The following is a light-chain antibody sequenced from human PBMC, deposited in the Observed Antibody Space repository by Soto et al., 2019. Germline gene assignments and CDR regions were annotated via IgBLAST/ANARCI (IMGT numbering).Light chain of an antibody. Sequence: QSVLTQPPSASGSPGQSVTISCTGTSSDVGGYDYVSWYQQQSGTAPKLIIYEVSNRPSGVPDRFSGSKSGNTASLTVSGLQAEDEADYYCSSYAGISNVIFGAGTKLTVL. J-gene: IGLJ2*01. CDR2: EVS. CDR1: SSDVGGYDY. V-gene: IGLV2-8*01. CDR3: SSYAGISNVI.